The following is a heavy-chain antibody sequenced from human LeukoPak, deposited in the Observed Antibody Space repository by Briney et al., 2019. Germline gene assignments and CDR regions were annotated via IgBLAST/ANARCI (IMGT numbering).Heavy chain of an antibody. J-gene: IGHJ4*02. Sequence: GGSQRLSCAASGITFSSYSMSSVRQAPGKGLEWVSAISGSSDSTYYGDSVKGRFSISRDNSKNTLYLQMNSLRAEDTAVYYCAKASSTIFGVVIKREYYSDYRGQGTLVTVSS. CDR1: GITFSSYS. CDR2: ISGSSDST. V-gene: IGHV3-23*01. D-gene: IGHD3-3*01. CDR3: AKASSTIFGVVIKREYYSDY.